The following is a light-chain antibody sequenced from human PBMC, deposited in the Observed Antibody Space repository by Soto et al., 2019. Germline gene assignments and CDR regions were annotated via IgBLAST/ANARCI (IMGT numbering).Light chain of an antibody. CDR3: SSYTSSSTYV. CDR2: NVS. CDR1: SSDVGGYNS. J-gene: IGLJ1*01. V-gene: IGLV2-14*01. Sequence: QSALTQPASVPGSPGQSITISCTGTSSDVGGYNSVSWYQQHPGKAPKLMIYNVSNRPSGVSNRFSGSKSGNTASLTISGLQAEDEADYYCSSYTSSSTYVFGTGTKVTVL.